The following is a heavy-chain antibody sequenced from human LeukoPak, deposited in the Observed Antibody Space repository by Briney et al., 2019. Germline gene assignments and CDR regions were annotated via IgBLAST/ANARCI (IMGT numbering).Heavy chain of an antibody. V-gene: IGHV4-34*01. D-gene: IGHD1-26*01. J-gene: IGHJ6*02. CDR2: INHSGST. CDR3: ARGQLATGYYYYYYGMGV. Sequence: SETLSLTCAVYGGSFSGYYWSWIRQPPGKGLEWIGEINHSGSTNYNPSLKSRVTISVDTSKNQFSLKLSSVTAADTAVYYCARGQLATGYYYYYYGMGVWGQGTTVTVSS. CDR1: GGSFSGYY.